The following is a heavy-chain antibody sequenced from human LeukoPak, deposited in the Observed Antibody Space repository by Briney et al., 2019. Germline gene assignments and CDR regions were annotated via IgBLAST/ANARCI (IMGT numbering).Heavy chain of an antibody. CDR3: ARSPYYDILTGSRGTFDY. Sequence: SGPTLVKPTQTLTLTCTFSGFSFSTSGVGVGWIRQPPGKALEWLAVIYWDEDKRYRPSLKSRLTITKDTSKNQVVLTMTNMHPVDTATYYCARSPYYDILTGSRGTFDYWGRGILVTVSS. CDR2: IYWDEDK. CDR1: GFSFSTSGVG. V-gene: IGHV2-5*02. J-gene: IGHJ4*02. D-gene: IGHD3-9*01.